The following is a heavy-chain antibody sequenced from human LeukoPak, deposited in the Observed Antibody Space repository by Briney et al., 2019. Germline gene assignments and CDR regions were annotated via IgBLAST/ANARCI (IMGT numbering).Heavy chain of an antibody. CDR1: GFTVSSNY. V-gene: IGHV3-53*04. CDR2: IYSGGST. J-gene: IGHJ4*02. Sequence: GGSLRLSCAASGFTVSSNYMSWVRQAPGKRLEWVSVIYSGGSTYYADSVKGRFTISRHNSENTLYLQMNSLRAEDTAVYYCARAGRYSGYFDYWGQGTLVTVSS. CDR3: ARAGRYSGYFDY. D-gene: IGHD5-12*01.